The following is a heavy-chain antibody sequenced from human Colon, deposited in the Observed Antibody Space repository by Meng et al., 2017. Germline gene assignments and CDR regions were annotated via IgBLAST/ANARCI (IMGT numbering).Heavy chain of an antibody. CDR2: INHSGST. J-gene: IGHJ4*02. CDR1: GGSFSGYY. V-gene: IGHV4-34*01. D-gene: IGHD3/OR15-3a*01. CDR3: ARHISILGQRGFDY. Sequence: VQVRRWGAGLLKPSETLSLTCAVYGGSFSGYYWGWIRQPPGKGLEWIGEINHSGSTNYNPSLKSRVTISVDKSNNQFSLKLTSVTAADTAVYYCARHISILGQRGFDYWGQGTLVTVSS.